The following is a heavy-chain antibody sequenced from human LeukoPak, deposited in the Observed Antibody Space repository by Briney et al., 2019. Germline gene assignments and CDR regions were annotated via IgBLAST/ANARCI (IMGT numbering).Heavy chain of an antibody. CDR1: GFTFSDYS. V-gene: IGHV3-48*01. J-gene: IGHJ4*02. CDR3: AREIPGRIAADC. CDR2: IGGRGDGI. Sequence: SGGSLRLSCAASGFTFSDYSMNWVRQAPGKGLEWISYIGGRGDGISYADSVKGRFIVSRDNAKNSLFLQMNRLRGEDTAIYFCAREIPGRIAADCWGQGTLVTDSS. D-gene: IGHD2-15*01.